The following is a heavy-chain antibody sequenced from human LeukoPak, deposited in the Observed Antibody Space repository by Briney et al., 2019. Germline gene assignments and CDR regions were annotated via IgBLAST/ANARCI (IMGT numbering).Heavy chain of an antibody. CDR2: ISWEGDTT. CDR3: TRDTDYGSATNYFDH. V-gene: IGHV3-43*01. CDR1: GFTFDDYA. J-gene: IGHJ4*02. D-gene: IGHD3-10*01. Sequence: PGGSLRLSCAASGFTFDDYAMHWVRQAPGKGLEWVSLISWEGDTTYYADSVRGRFTISRDNSKNFLYLHMNSLRTDDTAFYYCTRDTDYGSATNYFDHWGQGTLVSASS.